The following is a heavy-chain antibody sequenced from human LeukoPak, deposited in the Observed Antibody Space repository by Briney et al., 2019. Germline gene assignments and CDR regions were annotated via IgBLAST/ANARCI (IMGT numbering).Heavy chain of an antibody. D-gene: IGHD2-2*01. CDR2: INHSGST. J-gene: IGHJ4*02. Sequence: PSETLSLTCAVYGGSFSGYYWSWIRQPPGKGLEWIGEINHSGSTNYNPSLKSRVTISVDTSKNQFSLKLSSVTAADTAVYYCARLGCSSTSCYSFDYWGQGTLVTVSS. CDR1: GGSFSGYY. CDR3: ARLGCSSTSCYSFDY. V-gene: IGHV4-34*01.